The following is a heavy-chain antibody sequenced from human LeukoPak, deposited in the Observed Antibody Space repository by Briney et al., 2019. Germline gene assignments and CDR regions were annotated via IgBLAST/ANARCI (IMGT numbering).Heavy chain of an antibody. J-gene: IGHJ4*02. D-gene: IGHD5-12*01. CDR1: GFTFSDST. Sequence: GGSLKLSCAASGFTFSDSTVHWVRQASGKGLEWVGRIRGEPNNYATAYAASVKGRFTFSRDDSKNTAYLQMNSLRTEDTAVYYCTRVKFSGYETEYWGQGTLVTVSS. CDR3: TRVKFSGYETEY. CDR2: IRGEPNNYAT. V-gene: IGHV3-73*01.